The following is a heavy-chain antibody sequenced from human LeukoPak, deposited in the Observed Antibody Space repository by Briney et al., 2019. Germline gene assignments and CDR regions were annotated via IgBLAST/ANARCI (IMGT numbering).Heavy chain of an antibody. V-gene: IGHV1-24*01. D-gene: IGHD3-10*01. CDR2: FDPEDGET. Sequence: ASVKVSCKVSGYTLTELSMHWVRQAPGKGLEWMGGFDPEDGETIYAQKFQGRVTMTRNTSISTAYMELSSLRSEDTAVYYCARSRSGFDYWGQGTLVTVSS. J-gene: IGHJ4*02. CDR3: ARSRSGFDY. CDR1: GYTLTELS.